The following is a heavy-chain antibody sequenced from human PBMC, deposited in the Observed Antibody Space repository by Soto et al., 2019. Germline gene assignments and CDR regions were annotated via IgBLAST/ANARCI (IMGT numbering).Heavy chain of an antibody. CDR1: GYTFTSYD. V-gene: IGHV1-8*01. CDR2: MNPNSGNT. J-gene: IGHJ4*02. CDR3: ARVCRAVVRGVITYYFDY. Sequence: ASVKVSCKASGYTFTSYDINWVRQATGQGLEWMGWMNPNSGNTGYAQKFQGRVTMTRNTSISTAYMELSSLRSEDTAVYYCARVCRAVVRGVITYYFDYWGQGTLVTVSS. D-gene: IGHD3-10*01.